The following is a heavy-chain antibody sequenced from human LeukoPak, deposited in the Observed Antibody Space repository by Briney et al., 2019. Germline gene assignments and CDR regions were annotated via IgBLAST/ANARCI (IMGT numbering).Heavy chain of an antibody. CDR2: ISTSGSTI. V-gene: IGHV3-48*03. Sequence: GGSLRLSCAASGLTFSSYEMNWVRQAPGKGLEWSSYISTSGSTIYYADSVKGRFTVSRDNAKNSLYLQMNSLRAEDTAVYYCARSGGYYDYWGQGTLVSVSS. CDR3: ARSGGYYDY. D-gene: IGHD4-23*01. CDR1: GLTFSSYE. J-gene: IGHJ4*02.